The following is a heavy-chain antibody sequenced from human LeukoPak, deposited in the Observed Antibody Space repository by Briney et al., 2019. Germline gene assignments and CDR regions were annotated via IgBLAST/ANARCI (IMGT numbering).Heavy chain of an antibody. CDR2: ISASGGST. Sequence: PGGSLRLSCAASGFTFSSYGMHWVRQPPGKGLEWVSTISASGGSTYYTDSRKGLFTISRDNSKNTLYLQLNNLRAEDTAVYYCAKDLGYCSGTRCSWDYWGQGTLVTVSP. D-gene: IGHD2-2*01. CDR1: GFTFSSYG. CDR3: AKDLGYCSGTRCSWDY. V-gene: IGHV3-23*01. J-gene: IGHJ4*02.